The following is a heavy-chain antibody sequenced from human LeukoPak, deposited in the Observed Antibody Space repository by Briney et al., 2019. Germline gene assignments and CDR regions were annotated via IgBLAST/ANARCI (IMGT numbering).Heavy chain of an antibody. J-gene: IGHJ4*02. CDR2: INPNSGGT. D-gene: IGHD2/OR15-2a*01. V-gene: IGHV1-2*02. Sequence: GASLRVSCKASGYTLNDYYIHWVRQAPGQGLEWMGWINPNSGGTKFPQTFQDRVTMTWDTSISTAYMEFSGLTSDDTAVYFCARDLIARRFSGHTRPSSMALDYWGQGTLVTVSS. CDR3: ARDLIARRFSGHTRPSSMALDY. CDR1: GYTLNDYY.